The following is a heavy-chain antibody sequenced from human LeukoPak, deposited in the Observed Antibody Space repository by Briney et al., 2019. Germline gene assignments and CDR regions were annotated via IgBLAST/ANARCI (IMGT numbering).Heavy chain of an antibody. Sequence: GASVKVSCKASGYTFTSYAMHWVRQAPGQRLEWMGWINAGNGNTKYSQEFQGRVTITRDTSASTAYMELRSLRSDDTAVYYCARDKYYDFWSGYPQRVNWFDPWGQGTLVTVSS. D-gene: IGHD3-3*01. CDR1: GYTFTSYA. CDR3: ARDKYYDFWSGYPQRVNWFDP. V-gene: IGHV1-3*01. CDR2: INAGNGNT. J-gene: IGHJ5*02.